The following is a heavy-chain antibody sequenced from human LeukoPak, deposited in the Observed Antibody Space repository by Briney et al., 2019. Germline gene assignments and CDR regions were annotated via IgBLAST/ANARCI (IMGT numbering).Heavy chain of an antibody. J-gene: IGHJ4*02. CDR1: GFTFSHYA. CDR2: ITDSGGDT. CDR3: VKGSAASRPYYFDY. D-gene: IGHD6-6*01. V-gene: IGHV3-23*01. Sequence: GGSLRLSCAASGFTFSHYAMSWVRQAPGKGLEWVSAITDSGGDTFHADSVKGRLTISGDNSKNILFLQMNSLRAEDTAVYYCVKGSAASRPYYFDYWGLGTLVTVSS.